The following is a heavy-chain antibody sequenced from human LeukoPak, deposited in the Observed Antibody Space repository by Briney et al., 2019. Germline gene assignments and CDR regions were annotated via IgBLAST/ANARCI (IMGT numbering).Heavy chain of an antibody. D-gene: IGHD2-2*01. CDR1: GYTFTSYG. Sequence: ASVKVSCTASGYTFTSYGISWVRQAPGQGLEWMGWISAYNGNTNYAQKLQGRVTITTDTSTSTAYMELRSLRSDDTAVYYCARDGQGLPAADIDYYNYGMDVWGQGTTVTGSS. J-gene: IGHJ6*02. CDR2: ISAYNGNT. CDR3: ARDGQGLPAADIDYYNYGMDV. V-gene: IGHV1-18*01.